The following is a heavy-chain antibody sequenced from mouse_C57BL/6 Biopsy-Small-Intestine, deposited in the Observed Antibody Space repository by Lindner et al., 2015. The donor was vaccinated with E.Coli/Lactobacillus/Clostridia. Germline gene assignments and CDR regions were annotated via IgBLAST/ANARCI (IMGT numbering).Heavy chain of an antibody. CDR1: GYTFTSYG. Sequence: VQLQESGAELARPGASVKLSCKASGYTFTSYGLSWVKQRTGQGLEWIGEIYPRSGNTYYNEKFKGKATLTADKSSSTAYMELRSLTSEDSAVFFCARSYYYGSREGYYFDYWGQGTTLTVSS. CDR2: IYPRSGNT. D-gene: IGHD1-1*01. CDR3: ARSYYYGSREGYYFDY. J-gene: IGHJ2*01. V-gene: IGHV1-81*01.